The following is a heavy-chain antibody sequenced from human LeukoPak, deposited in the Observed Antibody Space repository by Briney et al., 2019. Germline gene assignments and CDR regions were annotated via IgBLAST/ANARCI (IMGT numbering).Heavy chain of an antibody. CDR1: GFTFSDYY. V-gene: IGHV3-11*01. J-gene: IGHJ6*02. CDR2: ISSSGSTI. Sequence: GGSLRLSCAAAGFTFSDYYMSWIRQAPGKGLEWVSYISSSGSTIYYADSVKGRFTISRDNAKNSVYLKMNSLRAEDTAVYYCAKPSYYYYGMDVWGQGTTVTVSS. CDR3: AKPSYYYYGMDV. D-gene: IGHD1-14*01.